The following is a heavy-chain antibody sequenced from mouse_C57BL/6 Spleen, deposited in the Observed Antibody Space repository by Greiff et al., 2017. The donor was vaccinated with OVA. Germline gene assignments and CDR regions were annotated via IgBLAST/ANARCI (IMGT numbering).Heavy chain of an antibody. V-gene: IGHV1-69*01. CDR1: GYTFTSYW. Sequence: VQLQQPGAELVMPGASVKLSCKASGYTFTSYWMHWVKQRPGQGLEWIGEIDPSDSYTNYNQKFKGKSTLTVDKSSSTAYMQLSSLTSEDSAVYYCATLTGTDYAMDYWGQGTSVTVSS. D-gene: IGHD4-1*01. CDR2: IDPSDSYT. CDR3: ATLTGTDYAMDY. J-gene: IGHJ4*01.